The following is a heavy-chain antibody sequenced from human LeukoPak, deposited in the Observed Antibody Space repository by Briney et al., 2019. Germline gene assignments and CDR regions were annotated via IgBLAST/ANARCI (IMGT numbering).Heavy chain of an antibody. V-gene: IGHV3-23*01. CDR1: GFSFISYA. Sequence: GGSLRLPCEASGFSFISYAMTWVRQAPGKGLEWVSSVSGSGRNTFYPDSVGGRFTISRDNSKNTVYLQMNSLRADDTAVYYCVKSRRVGANQRGLFDYWGQGTLVTVSP. CDR2: VSGSGRNT. CDR3: VKSRRVGANQRGLFDY. D-gene: IGHD1-26*01. J-gene: IGHJ4*02.